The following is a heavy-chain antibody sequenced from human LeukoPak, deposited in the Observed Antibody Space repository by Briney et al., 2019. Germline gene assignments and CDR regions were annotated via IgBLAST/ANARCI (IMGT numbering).Heavy chain of an antibody. CDR2: IYNTGST. CDR3: ARANLHDYGDYILRLYFDY. J-gene: IGHJ4*02. CDR1: GGSISSYY. D-gene: IGHD4-17*01. Sequence: SETLSLTCTVSGGSISSYYWSWIRQPPGKGLEWIAYIYNTGSTNYNPSLKSRVTVSVDTSKNRFSLMLSSVAAADTAVYYCARANLHDYGDYILRLYFDYWGQGTLVSVSS. V-gene: IGHV4-59*01.